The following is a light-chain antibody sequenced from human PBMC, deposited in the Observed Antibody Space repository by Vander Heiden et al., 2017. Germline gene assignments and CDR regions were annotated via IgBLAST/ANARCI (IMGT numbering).Light chain of an antibody. CDR3: QHNNSYSLWT. Sequence: DIQVTQWPSTLSASVGDRVTITCRASQSISSWLAWYQQKPGKSPKLLIHDASSLQIGATSRFSASCCGTEFTLTISSPQPDALATHYCQHNNSYSLWTFGQGTKVEIK. J-gene: IGKJ1*01. V-gene: IGKV1-5*01. CDR2: DAS. CDR1: QSISSW.